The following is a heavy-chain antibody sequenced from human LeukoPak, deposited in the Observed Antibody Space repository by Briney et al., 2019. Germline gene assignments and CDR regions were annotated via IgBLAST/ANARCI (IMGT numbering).Heavy chain of an antibody. D-gene: IGHD6-13*01. CDR2: IRYDGSNK. CDR3: AKDGGYSSSWYYFDY. CDR1: GFTFSSYA. J-gene: IGHJ4*02. V-gene: IGHV3-30*02. Sequence: GGSLRLSCAASGFTFSSYAMHWVRQAPGKGLEWVAFIRYDGSNKYYADSVKGRFTISRDNSKNTLYLQMNSLRAEDTAVYYCAKDGGYSSSWYYFDYWGQGTLVTVSS.